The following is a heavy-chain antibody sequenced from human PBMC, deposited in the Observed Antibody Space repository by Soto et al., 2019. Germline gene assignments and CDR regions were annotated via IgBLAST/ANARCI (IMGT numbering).Heavy chain of an antibody. CDR1: TFTFSDFG. CDR2: ISYDGSDQ. V-gene: IGHV3-30*18. J-gene: IGHJ4*02. CDR3: AKSTYCNGGSCFPQY. D-gene: IGHD2-15*01. Sequence: QVQVEEFGGGVVQPGRSLRLSCEGPTFTFSDFGFHWVRQAPGKGLEWVAMISYDGSDQYYGDSVQGRFTIYRDDSKNTVYLQMNSLRAEDTAMYYCAKSTYCNGGSCFPQYWGPGTLVTVSS.